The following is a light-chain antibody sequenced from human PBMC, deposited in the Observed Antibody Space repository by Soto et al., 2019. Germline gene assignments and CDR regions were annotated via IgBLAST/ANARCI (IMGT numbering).Light chain of an antibody. CDR2: KAS. CDR1: QSISSW. Sequence: DIQMTQSPSTLSASVGDRVTITCRASQSISSWLAWYQQKPGKAPNLLIYKASSLESGVPSRFSGSGSGTEFTLIISSLQPDDSATYYCQQYNSYPYTFGQGTKLEIK. J-gene: IGKJ2*01. V-gene: IGKV1-5*03. CDR3: QQYNSYPYT.